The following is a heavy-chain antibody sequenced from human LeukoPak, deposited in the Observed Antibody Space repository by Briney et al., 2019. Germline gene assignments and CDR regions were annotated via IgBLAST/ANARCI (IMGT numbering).Heavy chain of an antibody. V-gene: IGHV3-23*01. J-gene: IGHJ4*02. Sequence: GGSLRLSCAASGCTFSSYAMSWVRQAPGKGLEWVSAISGSGGSTYYADSVKGRFTISRDNSKNTLYLQMNSLRAEDTAVYYCAKDPMGWPGNLDYWGQGTLVTVSS. D-gene: IGHD5-24*01. CDR2: ISGSGGST. CDR1: GCTFSSYA. CDR3: AKDPMGWPGNLDY.